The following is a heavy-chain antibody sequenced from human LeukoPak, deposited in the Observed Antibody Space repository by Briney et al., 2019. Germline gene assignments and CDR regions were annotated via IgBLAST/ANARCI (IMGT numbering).Heavy chain of an antibody. V-gene: IGHV4-59*08. CDR3: ARLNSRDPHYYYYYGMHV. D-gene: IGHD2-21*01. CDR2: IYYSGST. CDR1: GGSISIYY. Sequence: SETLSLTCTVSGGSISIYYWSWIRQPPGKGLEGIGYIYYSGSTNYNPSLKSRVTISVDTSKNQFSLKLSSVTAADTAVYYCARLNSRDPHYYYYYGMHVWGQGTTVTVSS. J-gene: IGHJ6*02.